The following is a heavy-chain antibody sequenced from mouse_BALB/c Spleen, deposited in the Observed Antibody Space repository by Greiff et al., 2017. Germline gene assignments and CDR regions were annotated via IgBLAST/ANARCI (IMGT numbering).Heavy chain of an antibody. CDR3: ARNWGLRKGWYFDV. V-gene: IGHV2-2*02. D-gene: IGHD2-2*01. CDR2: IWSGGST. Sequence: QVHVKQSGPGLVQPSQSLSITCTVSGFSLTSYGVHWVRQSPGKGLEWLGVIWSGGSTDYNAAFISRLSISKDNSKSQVFFKMNSLQANDTAIYYCARNWGLRKGWYFDVWGAGTTVTVSS. J-gene: IGHJ1*01. CDR1: GFSLTSYG.